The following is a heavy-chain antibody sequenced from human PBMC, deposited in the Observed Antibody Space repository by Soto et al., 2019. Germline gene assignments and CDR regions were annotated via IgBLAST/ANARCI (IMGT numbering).Heavy chain of an antibody. CDR2: ISYDGSNK. D-gene: IGHD3-3*01. CDR3: AKTITIFGVAYYYGMDV. V-gene: IGHV3-30*18. CDR1: GFTFSSYG. J-gene: IGHJ6*02. Sequence: QVQLVESGGGVVQPGRSLRLSCAASGFTFSSYGMHWVRQAPGKGLEWVAVISYDGSNKYYADSVKGRFTISRDNSKNTLYRQMNSLRAEDTAVYYCAKTITIFGVAYYYGMDVWGQGTTVTVSS.